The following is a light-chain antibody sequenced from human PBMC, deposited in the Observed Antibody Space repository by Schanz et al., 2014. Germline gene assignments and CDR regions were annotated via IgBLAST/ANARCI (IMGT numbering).Light chain of an antibody. CDR2: DAS. CDR3: HHYGTSLGT. CDR1: QSVSNN. J-gene: IGKJ2*01. Sequence: EIVMTQSPATLSVSPGERATLSCRASQSVSNNLAWYQQKPGQAPRLLIYDASNRATGVPARFSGSGSGTDFTLTISRLEPEDFAVYYCHHYGTSLGTFGQGTKLEIK. V-gene: IGKV3D-15*01.